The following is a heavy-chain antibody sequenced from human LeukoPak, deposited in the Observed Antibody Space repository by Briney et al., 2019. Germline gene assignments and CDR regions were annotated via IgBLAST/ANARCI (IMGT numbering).Heavy chain of an antibody. Sequence: GGSLRLSCAASRFTFSDAWMSWVRQAPGKGLEWVGRIKSKTDGGTTDYAAPVKGRFTISRDDSKNTLSLQMNSLKTEDTAVYFCTTITMIREHEDYWGQGTLVTVSS. CDR1: RFTFSDAW. D-gene: IGHD3-10*01. V-gene: IGHV3-15*01. CDR2: IKSKTDGGTT. CDR3: TTITMIREHEDY. J-gene: IGHJ4*02.